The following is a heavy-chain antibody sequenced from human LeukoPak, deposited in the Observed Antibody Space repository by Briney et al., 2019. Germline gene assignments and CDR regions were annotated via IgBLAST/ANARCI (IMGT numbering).Heavy chain of an antibody. CDR3: ARDSGYYYGSGSYSPWAFDI. J-gene: IGHJ3*02. V-gene: IGHV3-30*03. CDR1: GFPFSSYG. CDR2: ISNDGNNK. D-gene: IGHD3-10*01. Sequence: HPGGSLRLSCAASGFPFSSYGMHWVRQAPGKGLEWVAAISNDGNNKFYADSVKGRFTMSRDNPKNTMNLQMNSLRAEDTAVYYCARDSGYYYGSGSYSPWAFDIWGQGTMVTVSS.